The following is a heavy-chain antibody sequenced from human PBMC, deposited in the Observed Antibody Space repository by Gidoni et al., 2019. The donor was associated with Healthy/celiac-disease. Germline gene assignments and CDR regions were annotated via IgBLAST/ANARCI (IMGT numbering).Heavy chain of an antibody. J-gene: IGHJ4*02. D-gene: IGHD3-3*01. CDR1: GFTFSSYS. V-gene: IGHV3-48*02. CDR2: ISSSSSTI. CDR3: ARDADDFWSGYVDY. Sequence: EVQLVESGGGLVQPGGSLRLSCAASGFTFSSYSMAWVRQAPGKGLEWVSYISSSSSTIYYADSVKGRFTISRDNAKNSLYLQMNSLRDEDTAVYYCARDADDFWSGYVDYWGQGTLVTVSS.